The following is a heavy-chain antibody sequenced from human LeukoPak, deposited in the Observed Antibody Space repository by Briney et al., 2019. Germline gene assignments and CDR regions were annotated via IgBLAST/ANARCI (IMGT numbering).Heavy chain of an antibody. Sequence: GGSLRLSCAASGFTFSTYWMSWVRQAPGKGLEWVANIKQDGSEKYYVDSVKGRFTISRDNAKNSLYLQMNSLRAEDTAVYYCASGGYSSGWYYFDYWGQGTLVTVSS. V-gene: IGHV3-7*01. CDR3: ASGGYSSGWYYFDY. CDR1: GFTFSTYW. D-gene: IGHD6-19*01. J-gene: IGHJ4*02. CDR2: IKQDGSEK.